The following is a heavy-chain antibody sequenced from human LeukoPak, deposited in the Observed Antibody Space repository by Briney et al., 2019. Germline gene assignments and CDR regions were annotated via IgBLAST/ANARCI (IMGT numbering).Heavy chain of an antibody. Sequence: SETLSLTCTVSGGSISSYYWSWIRQPAGKGLEWIGRIYTSGSTNYNPSLKSRVTMSVDTSKNQFSLKLSSVTAADTAVYYCARDLQQLVAGGYNWFDPWGQGTLVTVSS. CDR2: IYTSGST. CDR1: GGSISSYY. V-gene: IGHV4-4*07. CDR3: ARDLQQLVAGGYNWFDP. J-gene: IGHJ5*02. D-gene: IGHD6-13*01.